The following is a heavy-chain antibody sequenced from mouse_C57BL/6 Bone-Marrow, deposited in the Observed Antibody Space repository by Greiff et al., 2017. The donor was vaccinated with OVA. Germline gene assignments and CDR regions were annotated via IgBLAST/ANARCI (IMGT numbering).Heavy chain of an antibody. D-gene: IGHD2-4*01. CDR1: GYAFSSSW. CDR2: ISPGDGDT. J-gene: IGHJ1*03. Sequence: QVQLQQSGPELVKPGASVKISCKASGYAFSSSWMNWVKQRPGKGLEWIGRISPGDGDTNYNGKFKGKATLTADKSSSTAYMQLSSLTSEDSAVYFCAREDDYDWYFDVWGTGTTVTVSS. CDR3: AREDDYDWYFDV. V-gene: IGHV1-82*01.